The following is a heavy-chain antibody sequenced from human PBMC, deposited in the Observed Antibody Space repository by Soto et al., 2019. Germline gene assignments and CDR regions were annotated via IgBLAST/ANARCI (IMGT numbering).Heavy chain of an antibody. CDR1: GFTFSSYS. D-gene: IGHD6-13*01. Sequence: PGGYLRLSCAASGFTFSSYSMNWVRRAPGKGLEWVSYISSSSSTIYYADSVKGRFTISRDNAKNSLYLQMNSLRAEDTAVYYCARHPERIAQIGWFDPWGQGTLVTVSS. J-gene: IGHJ5*02. V-gene: IGHV3-48*01. CDR2: ISSSSSTI. CDR3: ARHPERIAQIGWFDP.